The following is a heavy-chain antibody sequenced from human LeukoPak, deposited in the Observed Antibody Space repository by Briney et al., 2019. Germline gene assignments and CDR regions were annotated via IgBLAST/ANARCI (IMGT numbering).Heavy chain of an antibody. CDR2: INYSGST. CDR1: GGSISSDGYY. D-gene: IGHD2-15*01. J-gene: IGHJ4*02. CDR3: ARATESCSGGSCNSGVHY. V-gene: IGHV4-31*03. Sequence: SQTLSLTCTVSGGSISSDGYYWSWIRQHPGKGLEWLGYINYSGSTYSTPSLKSRVIISVATSKNQFSLKLSSVTAADTAVYYCARATESCSGGSCNSGVHYWGQGTLVTLSS.